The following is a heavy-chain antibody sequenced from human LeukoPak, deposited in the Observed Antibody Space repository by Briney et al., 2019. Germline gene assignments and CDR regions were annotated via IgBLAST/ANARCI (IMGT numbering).Heavy chain of an antibody. CDR3: AKDWGIWYGSGSYYSDAFDI. Sequence: GGSLRLSCAASGFTVSSNYMSWVRQAPGKGLEWVSAISGSGGSTYYADSVKGRFTISRDNSKNTLYLQMNSLRAEDTAVYYCAKDWGIWYGSGSYYSDAFDIWGQGTMVTVSS. V-gene: IGHV3-23*01. CDR2: ISGSGGST. D-gene: IGHD3-10*01. CDR1: GFTVSSNY. J-gene: IGHJ3*02.